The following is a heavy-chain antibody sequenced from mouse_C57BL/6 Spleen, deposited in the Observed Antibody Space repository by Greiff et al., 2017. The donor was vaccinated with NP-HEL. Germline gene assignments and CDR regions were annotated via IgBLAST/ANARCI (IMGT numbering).Heavy chain of an antibody. CDR1: GFNITDDY. CDR3: TTPSSYYSNYGGFAY. V-gene: IGHV14-4*01. J-gene: IGHJ3*01. Sequence: EVQLQQSGAELVRPGASVKLSCTASGFNITDDYMHWVKQRPEQGLEWIGWIDPENGDTEYDSKFQGKATITADTSSNTAYLQLSSLTSEDTAVYYCTTPSSYYSNYGGFAYWGQGTLVTVSA. CDR2: IDPENGDT. D-gene: IGHD2-5*01.